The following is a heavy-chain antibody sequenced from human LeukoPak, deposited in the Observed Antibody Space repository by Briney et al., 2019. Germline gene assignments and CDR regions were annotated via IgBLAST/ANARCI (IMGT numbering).Heavy chain of an antibody. CDR3: AKSPVATAVNNWFDP. CDR2: VSNDGTQE. V-gene: IGHV3-30*01. Sequence: GGSLRVSCEASGFTFSSYAIHWVRQAPGKGLEWVAVVSNDGTQEKYADSVKGRFTISRDNSKNTLDLQMDSLRVDDTAVYYCAKSPVATAVNNWFDPWGQGSLVTVSS. CDR1: GFTFSSYA. J-gene: IGHJ5*02. D-gene: IGHD5-18*01.